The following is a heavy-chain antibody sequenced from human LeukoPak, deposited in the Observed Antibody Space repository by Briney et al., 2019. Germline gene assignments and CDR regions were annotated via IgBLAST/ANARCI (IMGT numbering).Heavy chain of an antibody. CDR3: TSQKVGTASFDY. V-gene: IGHV3-73*01. J-gene: IGHJ4*02. CDR2: IRSRDNSYAT. Sequence: GGSLRLSCAASGCAFSGSAMHWVRQASGKGLEWVGRIRSRDNSYATAYAASVKGRFTIYRDDSKNTAYLQMNSLKTEDTAVYYCTSQKVGTASFDYWGQGTLVTVSS. D-gene: IGHD2-21*02. CDR1: GCAFSGSA.